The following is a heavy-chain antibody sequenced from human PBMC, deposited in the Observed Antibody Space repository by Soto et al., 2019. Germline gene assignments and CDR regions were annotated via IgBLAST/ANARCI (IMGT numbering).Heavy chain of an antibody. D-gene: IGHD3-22*01. CDR1: GFTCSNYW. CDR3: ARYESSGPAVW. Sequence: EVQLVESGGGLVQPGGSLRLSCAASGFTCSNYWMTWVRQAPGKGLELVANINQNGGVTFYGESVKGRLTISRDNAKNSRYLQMTSLRAEDTAVYYCARYESSGPAVWWGQGTLVTVSS. CDR2: INQNGGVT. V-gene: IGHV3-7*01. J-gene: IGHJ4*02.